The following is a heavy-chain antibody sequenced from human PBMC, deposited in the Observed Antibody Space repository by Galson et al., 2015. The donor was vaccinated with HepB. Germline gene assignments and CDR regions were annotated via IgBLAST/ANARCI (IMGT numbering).Heavy chain of an antibody. CDR1: GGSISGESYY. Sequence: TLSLTCPVSGGSISGESYYWSWIRQPAGKGLEWIGRIYASGTTNYNPSLQSRVTMSVDTSKNQFSLNLNSVTAADTAVYYCARRLAVWGRGTTVTVSS. CDR3: ARRLAV. J-gene: IGHJ6*04. V-gene: IGHV4-61*02. CDR2: IYASGTT.